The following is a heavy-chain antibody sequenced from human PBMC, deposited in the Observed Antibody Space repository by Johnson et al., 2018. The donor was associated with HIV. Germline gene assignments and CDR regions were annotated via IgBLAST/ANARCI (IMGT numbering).Heavy chain of an antibody. J-gene: IGHJ3*02. CDR1: GFTFDDYA. Sequence: VQLVESGGGLVQPGGSLRLSCAASGFTFDDYAMHWVRQAPGKGLEWVSGISWNSGSIGYVDSVKGRFTISRDNAKNSLYLQMNSLRAEDTAVYYCARESLDAFDIWGQGTMVTVSS. V-gene: IGHV3-9*01. CDR3: ARESLDAFDI. CDR2: ISWNSGSI.